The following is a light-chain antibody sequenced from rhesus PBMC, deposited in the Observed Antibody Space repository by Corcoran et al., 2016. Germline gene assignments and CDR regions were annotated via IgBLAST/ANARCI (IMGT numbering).Light chain of an antibody. CDR2: EAS. Sequence: DIQMTQSPSSLSASVGDRVTITCRASQGITKDLAWYQQKPGETPKLLVYEASSLHSGLPSRFSGSGSGTDFTLTISSLQPEDFATYYCQHYYNIPYSFGQGTKVEIK. CDR1: QGITKD. CDR3: QHYYNIPYS. V-gene: IGKV1-25*01. J-gene: IGKJ2*01.